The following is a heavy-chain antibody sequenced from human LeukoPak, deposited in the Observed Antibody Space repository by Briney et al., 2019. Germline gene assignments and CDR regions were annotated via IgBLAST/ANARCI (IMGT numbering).Heavy chain of an antibody. V-gene: IGHV3-30*19. J-gene: IGHJ5*02. CDR3: GRDVSAVAGTAWFDP. CDR1: GFTFSSYG. Sequence: GGSLRLSCAASGFTFSSYGMQWVRRAPGKGLEWVGVIVYDGSSKYYADSVKGRFTISRDNSRNTLYLQMNSLKTDDTAVYYCGRDVSAVAGTAWFDPWGQGTLVTVSS. CDR2: IVYDGSSK. D-gene: IGHD6-19*01.